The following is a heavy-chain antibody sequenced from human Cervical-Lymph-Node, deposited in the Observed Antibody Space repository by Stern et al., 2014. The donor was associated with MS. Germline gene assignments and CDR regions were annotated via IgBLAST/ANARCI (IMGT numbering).Heavy chain of an antibody. J-gene: IGHJ2*01. D-gene: IGHD6-19*01. V-gene: IGHV7-4-1*02. CDR2: INTNTGNP. CDR1: GYTFTSYA. CDR3: ARVPQWLVKKYWYFDL. Sequence: QVQLVQSGSELKKPGASVKVSCKASGYTFTSYAMNWVRQAPGQGLEWMGWINTNTGNPTYAQGFTGRCVFSLDTSVSTAYLQISSLKAEDTAVYYCARVPQWLVKKYWYFDLWGRGTLVTVSS.